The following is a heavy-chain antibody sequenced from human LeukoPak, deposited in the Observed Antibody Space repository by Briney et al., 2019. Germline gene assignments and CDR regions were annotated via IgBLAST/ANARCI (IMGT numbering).Heavy chain of an antibody. CDR2: IYYTGST. CDR1: GGSIRSSSYY. D-gene: IGHD1-7*01. V-gene: IGHV4-39*07. J-gene: IGHJ5*02. CDR3: ARIITGTYFDWFDP. Sequence: PSETLSLTCTVSGGSIRSSSYYWGWIRQPPGKGLEWIGNIYYTGSTYYNSSLKSRVTMSVDTSRNQFSLRLNSVTAADTAVYYCARIITGTYFDWFDPWGQGTLVTVSS.